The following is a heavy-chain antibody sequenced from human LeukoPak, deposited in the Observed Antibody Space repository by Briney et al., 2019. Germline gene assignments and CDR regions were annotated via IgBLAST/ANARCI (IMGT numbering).Heavy chain of an antibody. Sequence: ETPSLTCAVYGGSFSGSYWSWIRAPLGTGLEWSGELNHIGSTKNNTRLKSRVTISVDTSKNQFSLKLSSVSGADTAVYYCARAGLRSGGSCYWFDPWGQGTLVTVSS. CDR3: ARAGLRSGGSCYWFDP. V-gene: IGHV4-34*01. D-gene: IGHD2-15*01. CDR2: LNHIGST. J-gene: IGHJ5*02. CDR1: GGSFSGSY.